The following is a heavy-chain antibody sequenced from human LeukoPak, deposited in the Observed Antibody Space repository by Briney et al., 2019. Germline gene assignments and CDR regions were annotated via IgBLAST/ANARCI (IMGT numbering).Heavy chain of an antibody. CDR2: ISTQNSNI. D-gene: IGHD3-22*01. Sequence: SGGSLRLSCTASGFIFSSYSMKWVRQAPGKGLEWLAYISTQNSNIFYADSVKGRFTISRDNAKSSVYLQMNSLRAEDTAVYYCVRDDDRPDNGLDYWGQGTLVTVSS. J-gene: IGHJ4*02. CDR3: VRDDDRPDNGLDY. V-gene: IGHV3-48*04. CDR1: GFIFSSYS.